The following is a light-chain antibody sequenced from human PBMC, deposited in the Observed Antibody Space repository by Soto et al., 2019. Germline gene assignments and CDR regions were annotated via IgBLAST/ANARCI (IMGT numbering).Light chain of an antibody. CDR2: GAS. V-gene: IGKV3-20*01. CDR3: LQYSVSSRT. Sequence: EIVLTQSPGSLSLSPGERATLSCRASQSVSDDHLAWYQQKLGQAPRLLIYGASRRATGIPDRFSGSGSGTDFTLTISRLETEDFAVYYCLQYSVSSRTFGQGTKV. J-gene: IGKJ1*01. CDR1: QSVSDDH.